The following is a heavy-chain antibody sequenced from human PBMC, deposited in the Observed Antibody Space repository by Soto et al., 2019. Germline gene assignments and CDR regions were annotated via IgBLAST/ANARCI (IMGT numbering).Heavy chain of an antibody. CDR3: ARDSIMITFGGAMPDAFDI. J-gene: IGHJ3*02. D-gene: IGHD3-16*01. CDR1: GYTFTSYG. CDR2: ISAYNGNT. Sequence: QVQLVQSGAEVKKPGASVKVSCKASGYTFTSYGISWVRQAPGQGLEWMGWISAYNGNTNYAQKLQGRVTMTTDTSTSTAFMELRSLRSDDTSVYYCARDSIMITFGGAMPDAFDIWGQGTMVTVSS. V-gene: IGHV1-18*01.